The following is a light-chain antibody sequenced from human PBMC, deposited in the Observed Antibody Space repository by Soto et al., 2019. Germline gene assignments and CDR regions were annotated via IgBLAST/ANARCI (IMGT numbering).Light chain of an antibody. Sequence: ESVMTQSPATLSVSPGERATLSCTASQSVSNNLAWYQQKLGQAPRLLIYGASTRATGIPARFSGSGSGTEFTLTISSLQSEDFSVYYCQQRYNWPVTFGQGTRLEIK. J-gene: IGKJ5*01. CDR1: QSVSNN. V-gene: IGKV3D-15*01. CDR3: QQRYNWPVT. CDR2: GAS.